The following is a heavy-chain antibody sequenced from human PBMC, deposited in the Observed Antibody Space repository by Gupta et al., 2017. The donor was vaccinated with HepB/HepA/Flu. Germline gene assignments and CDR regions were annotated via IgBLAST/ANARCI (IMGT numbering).Heavy chain of an antibody. J-gene: IGHJ4*02. V-gene: IGHV1-58*02. CDR3: ATSLLEDYYDSSVYYGGFDY. D-gene: IGHD3-22*01. Sequence: QMQLVQSGPEVKKPGTSVKVSCKASGFTFTSSAMQWVRQARGQRLEWIGWIVVGSGNTNYAQKFQERVTITRDMSTSTAYMELSSLRSEDTAVYYCATSLLEDYYDSSVYYGGFDYWGQGTLVTVSS. CDR2: IVVGSGNT. CDR1: GFTFTSSA.